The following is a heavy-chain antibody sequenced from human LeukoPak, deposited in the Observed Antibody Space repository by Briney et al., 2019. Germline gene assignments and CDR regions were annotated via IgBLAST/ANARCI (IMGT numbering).Heavy chain of an antibody. CDR2: ISAYNGNT. Sequence: ASVKVSCKTSGYTLTSYGISWVRQAPGQGLEWMGWISAYNGNTNYAQKLQGRVTMTTDTSTSTAYMELRSLRSDDTAVYYCARWGPVRGYSGYDEAGGMDVWGQGTTVTVSS. D-gene: IGHD5-12*01. CDR3: ARWGPVRGYSGYDEAGGMDV. CDR1: GYTLTSYG. V-gene: IGHV1-18*01. J-gene: IGHJ6*02.